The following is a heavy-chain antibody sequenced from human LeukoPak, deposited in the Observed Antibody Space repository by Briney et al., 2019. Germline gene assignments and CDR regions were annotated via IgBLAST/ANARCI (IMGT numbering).Heavy chain of an antibody. Sequence: GGSLRLSCAASGFTLSNFAMTWVRQAPGKGLEWVSVISVSGGSTYYADSVKGRFTISRDNSKNTLYLQMDSLRAEDTVVYFCAKQSAGSSTWYSLHFDYWGQGTLVTVSS. CDR3: AKQSAGSSTWYSLHFDY. V-gene: IGHV3-23*01. D-gene: IGHD2-2*01. CDR2: ISVSGGST. J-gene: IGHJ4*02. CDR1: GFTLSNFA.